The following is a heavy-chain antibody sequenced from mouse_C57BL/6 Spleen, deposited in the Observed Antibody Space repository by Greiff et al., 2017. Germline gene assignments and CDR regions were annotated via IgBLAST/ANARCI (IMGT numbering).Heavy chain of an antibody. CDR2: IDPSDSET. J-gene: IGHJ3*01. Sequence: QVQPQQLGAELVRPGSSVKLSCKASGYTFTSSWINWVKRRPIQGLEGIGNIDPSDSETHYNQKFKDKATLTVDKSSSTAYMQLSSLTSEDSAVYYCARGGLYYDSAWFAYWGQGTLVTVSA. V-gene: IGHV1-52*01. CDR3: ARGGLYYDSAWFAY. D-gene: IGHD2-4*01. CDR1: GYTFTSSW.